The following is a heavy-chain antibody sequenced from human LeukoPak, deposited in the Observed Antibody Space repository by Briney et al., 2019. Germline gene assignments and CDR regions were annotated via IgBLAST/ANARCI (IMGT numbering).Heavy chain of an antibody. CDR1: GFSFSSYS. J-gene: IGHJ3*02. V-gene: IGHV3-30-3*01. CDR2: MSVNGINK. D-gene: IGHD3-10*01. CDR3: AKEARGHAFDI. Sequence: GGSLRLSCVASGFSFSSYSIHWVRRVPGKGLEWVAVMSVNGINKYYADSVRGRFTVSRDISKNTQFLQMNSLRFEDTAVYYCAKEARGHAFDIWGQGTMVTVSS.